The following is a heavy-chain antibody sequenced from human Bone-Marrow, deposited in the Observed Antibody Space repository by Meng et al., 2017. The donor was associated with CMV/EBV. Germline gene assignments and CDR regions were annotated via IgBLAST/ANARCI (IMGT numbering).Heavy chain of an antibody. CDR3: ANAPVRYCSSTSCRDFDY. Sequence: GESLKISCAASGFTFSSYWMHWVRQAPGKGLVWVSRINSDGSSTSYADSVKGRFTISRDNAKNTLYLQMNSLRAEDTAVYYCANAPVRYCSSTSCRDFDYWGQGTLVTVSS. J-gene: IGHJ4*02. V-gene: IGHV3-74*01. CDR1: GFTFSSYW. D-gene: IGHD2-2*01. CDR2: INSDGSST.